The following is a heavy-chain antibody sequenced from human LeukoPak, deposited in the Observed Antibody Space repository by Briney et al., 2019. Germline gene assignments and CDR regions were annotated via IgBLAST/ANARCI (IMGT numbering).Heavy chain of an antibody. J-gene: IGHJ3*02. CDR3: ARVSTATVTPLAFDI. D-gene: IGHD4-17*01. CDR1: GGSISSSNW. V-gene: IGHV4-4*02. CDR2: IYHSGST. Sequence: SGTLSLTCAVSGGSISSSNWWSWVRQPPGKGLEWIGEIYHSGSTNYNPSLKSRVTISVDTSKNQFSLKLSSVTAADTAVYYCARVSTATVTPLAFDIWGQGTMVTVSS.